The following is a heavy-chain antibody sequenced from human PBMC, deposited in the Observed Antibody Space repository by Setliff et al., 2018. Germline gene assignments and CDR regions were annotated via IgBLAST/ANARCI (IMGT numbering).Heavy chain of an antibody. Sequence: LRLSCAASGFNFDSYAMHWVRQAPGKGLEWVAIIFHDGRDIYYGDSVQGRFAISRDNSKNTLYLQMNSLRSDDTAVYYCAGVHWTTNWFLHYWGQGTLVTVSS. CDR1: GFNFDSYA. CDR2: IFHDGRDI. V-gene: IGHV3-30*02. CDR3: AGVHWTTNWFLHY. D-gene: IGHD7-27*01. J-gene: IGHJ4*01.